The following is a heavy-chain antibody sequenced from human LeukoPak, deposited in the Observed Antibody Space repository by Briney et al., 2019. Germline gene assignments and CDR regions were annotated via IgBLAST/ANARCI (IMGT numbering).Heavy chain of an antibody. CDR2: ISSSSSYI. Sequence: GGSLRLSCAASGFTFSSYSMNWVRQAPGKGLEWVSSISSSSSYIYYADSVKGRFTISRDNAKNSLYLQMNSLRAEDTVVYYCARGGSSLAFDYWGQGTLVTVSS. CDR1: GFTFSSYS. V-gene: IGHV3-21*01. D-gene: IGHD6-6*01. J-gene: IGHJ4*02. CDR3: ARGGSSLAFDY.